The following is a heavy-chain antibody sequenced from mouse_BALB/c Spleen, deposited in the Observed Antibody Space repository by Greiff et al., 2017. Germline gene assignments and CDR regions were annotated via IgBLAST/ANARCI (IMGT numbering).Heavy chain of an antibody. CDR1: GYTFTSYV. CDR2: INPYNDGT. J-gene: IGHJ2*01. CDR3: ARANWEYYCDY. Sequence: VQLQQSGPELVKPGASVKMSCKASGYTFTSYVMHWVKQKPGQGLEWIGYINPYNDGTKYNEKFKGKATLTADKSSSTAYMQLSSLTSEDSAVYFCARANWEYYCDYWGQGTTLTVSS. D-gene: IGHD4-1*02. V-gene: IGHV1-14*01.